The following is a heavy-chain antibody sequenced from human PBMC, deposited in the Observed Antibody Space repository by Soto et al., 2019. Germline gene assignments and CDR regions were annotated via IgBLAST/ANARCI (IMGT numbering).Heavy chain of an antibody. CDR1: GFTFNNYA. Sequence: EVQLLESGGGLVQPGGSLRLSCAASGFTFNNYAMTWVRQAPGKGLEWVSAISGGGDTTYYADSVKGRFNVSRGGSKNTLYLQMSSLRAEDTALYYCAKGRGGSGSLTPRVDFWGQGTLVTVSS. J-gene: IGHJ4*02. D-gene: IGHD3-10*01. CDR2: ISGGGDTT. CDR3: AKGRGGSGSLTPRVDF. V-gene: IGHV3-23*01.